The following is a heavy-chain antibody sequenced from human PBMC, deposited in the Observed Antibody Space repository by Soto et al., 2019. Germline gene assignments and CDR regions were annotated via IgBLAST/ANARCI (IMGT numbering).Heavy chain of an antibody. Sequence: GGSLRLSCAASGFTFSSYGMHWVRQAPGKGLEWVAVISYDGSNKYYADSVKGRFTISRDNSKNTLYPQMNSLRAEDTAVYYCAKDRGRVRSSYVSSKGSAGYGMDVWGQGTTVTVSS. J-gene: IGHJ6*02. CDR2: ISYDGSNK. D-gene: IGHD6-6*01. V-gene: IGHV3-30*18. CDR3: AKDRGRVRSSYVSSKGSAGYGMDV. CDR1: GFTFSSYG.